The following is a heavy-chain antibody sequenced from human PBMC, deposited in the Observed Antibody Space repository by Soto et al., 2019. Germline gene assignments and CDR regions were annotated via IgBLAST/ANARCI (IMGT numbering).Heavy chain of an antibody. CDR3: ARATKYDYGSGSYHV. CDR1: GGSIRSGAYY. D-gene: IGHD3-10*01. J-gene: IGHJ6*02. Sequence: SETLSLTCTVSGGSIRSGAYYWSWIRQHPGKGLEWIGYIYYSGSTYYNPSLKSRVIISVDTSKKQFSLKLSSVTAADTAVYYCARATKYDYGSGSYHVWGQGTTVTVSS. CDR2: IYYSGST. V-gene: IGHV4-31*03.